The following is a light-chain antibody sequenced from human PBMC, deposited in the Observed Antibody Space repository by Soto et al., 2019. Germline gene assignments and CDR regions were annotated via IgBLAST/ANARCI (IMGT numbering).Light chain of an antibody. Sequence: TVLTQSTGTLSLPPGERATLACGARQSVTSNYLAWYQQKPGQAPRLLIYASVNRATGIPDRFSGSASGTDFTLTINRLEAEDFAVYYWQLYGNSPPFGQGTRLETK. CDR3: QLYGNSPP. J-gene: IGKJ5*01. V-gene: IGKV3-20*01. CDR1: QSVTSNY. CDR2: ASV.